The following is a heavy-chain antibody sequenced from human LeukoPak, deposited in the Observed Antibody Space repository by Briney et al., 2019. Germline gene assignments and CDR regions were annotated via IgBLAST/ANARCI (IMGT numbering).Heavy chain of an antibody. Sequence: SETLSLTCTVSGVSISSSNSYWSWIRQPAGKGLEWIGRIYTSGSTNYNPSLKSRVTMSVDTSKNQFSLKLSSVTAADTAVYYCARARYYYDSSGYTFDYWGQGTLVTVSS. CDR1: GVSISSSNSY. CDR3: ARARYYYDSSGYTFDY. CDR2: IYTSGST. J-gene: IGHJ4*02. D-gene: IGHD3-22*01. V-gene: IGHV4-61*02.